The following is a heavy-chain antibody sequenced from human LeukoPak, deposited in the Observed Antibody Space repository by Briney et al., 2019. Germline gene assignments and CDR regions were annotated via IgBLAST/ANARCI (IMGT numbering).Heavy chain of an antibody. Sequence: ASVKVSCKASGYTFTSYAIHWVRQAPGQRLEWMGWINAGNGNTKYSQKFQGRVTITRDTSASTAYMELSSLRSEDTAVYYCAKGHDSGSAHDYWGQGTLVTVSS. CDR3: AKGHDSGSAHDY. V-gene: IGHV1-3*01. J-gene: IGHJ4*02. D-gene: IGHD1-26*01. CDR1: GYTFTSYA. CDR2: INAGNGNT.